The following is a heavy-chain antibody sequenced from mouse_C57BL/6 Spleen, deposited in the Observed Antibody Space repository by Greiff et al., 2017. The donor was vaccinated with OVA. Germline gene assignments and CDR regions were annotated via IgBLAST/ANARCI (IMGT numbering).Heavy chain of an antibody. V-gene: IGHV2-2*01. CDR1: GFSLTSYG. D-gene: IGHD2-4*01. Sequence: QVQLQQSGPGLVQPSQSLSITCTVSGFSLTSYGVHWVRQSPGKGLEWLGVIWSGGSTDYNAAFISRLSISKDNSKSQVFFKMNSLQADDTAIYYCAIFYYDYDESLSYAMDYWGQGTSVTVSS. CDR3: AIFYYDYDESLSYAMDY. CDR2: IWSGGST. J-gene: IGHJ4*01.